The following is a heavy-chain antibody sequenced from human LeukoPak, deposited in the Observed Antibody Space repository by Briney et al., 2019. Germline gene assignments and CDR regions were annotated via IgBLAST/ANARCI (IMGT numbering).Heavy chain of an antibody. Sequence: SQTLSLTCGVSGGSISSGGFSWSWIRQPPGKGLEWIGEINHSGSTNNNPSLKSRVTISVDTSKNQFSLKLSSVTVADTAVYYCARGGYCSSTSCYXEXXTXFDYWGXGTLVTV. D-gene: IGHD2-2*01. J-gene: IGHJ4*01. CDR2: INHSGST. V-gene: IGHV4-30-2*01. CDR1: GGSISSGGFS. CDR3: ARGGYCSSTSCYXEXXTXFDY.